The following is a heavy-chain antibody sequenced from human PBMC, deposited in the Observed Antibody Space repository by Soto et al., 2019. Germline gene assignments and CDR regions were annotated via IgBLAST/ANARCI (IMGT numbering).Heavy chain of an antibody. J-gene: IGHJ3*02. V-gene: IGHV3-7*03. CDR3: ARDLFEAARRGEYAFDI. Sequence: EVRLVESGGGLVQPGGSLRLSCAASAFTFSSYWMSWVRQAPGKGLEWVANIKQDGSEKYYVDSVKGRFTISRDNAKNSLYLQMNSLRAEDTAVYYCARDLFEAARRGEYAFDIWGQG. CDR1: AFTFSSYW. D-gene: IGHD3-16*01. CDR2: IKQDGSEK.